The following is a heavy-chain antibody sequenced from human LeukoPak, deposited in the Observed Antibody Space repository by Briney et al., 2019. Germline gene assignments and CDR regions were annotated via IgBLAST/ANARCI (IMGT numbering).Heavy chain of an antibody. D-gene: IGHD1/OR15-1a*01. J-gene: IGHJ5*02. V-gene: IGHV3-74*01. Sequence: PGGSVRLSCAASGFTFSGYWMHWARQAPGKGLVWVACIKGDGSDTVYADSVKGRFTISRDNAKNMLYLQMNSLRVEDTAVYYCARDPRNKGFDPWGQRTLVTVSA. CDR3: ARDPRNKGFDP. CDR1: GFTFSGYW. CDR2: IKGDGSDT.